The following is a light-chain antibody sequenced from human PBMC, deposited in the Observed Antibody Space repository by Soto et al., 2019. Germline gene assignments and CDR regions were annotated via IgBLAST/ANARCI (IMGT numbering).Light chain of an antibody. Sequence: QSVLTQPPSASGSPGQSVTISCTGTSSDVGGYNFVSWYQQHPGKAPQLMIYDVTKRPSGVPDRFSGSKSGNTASLTVSGLQAEDEADYYCSSHAGSTEVFGGGTKLTVL. CDR2: DVT. V-gene: IGLV2-8*01. CDR3: SSHAGSTEV. J-gene: IGLJ2*01. CDR1: SSDVGGYNF.